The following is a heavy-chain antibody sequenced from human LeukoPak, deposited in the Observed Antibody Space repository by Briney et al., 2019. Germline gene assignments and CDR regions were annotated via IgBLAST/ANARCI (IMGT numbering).Heavy chain of an antibody. CDR2: IYNSGNT. Sequence: SETLSLTCTVSGGSISSGGYYWSWIRQPPGKGLEWIGYIYNSGNTFYSPSLKSRVTMSGDRSKNQFSLKLNSVTAADTAVYYCARAVAARPGRGYYYYMDVWGKGTTVTVSS. J-gene: IGHJ6*03. D-gene: IGHD6-6*01. CDR3: ARAVAARPGRGYYYYMDV. CDR1: GGSISSGGYY. V-gene: IGHV4-30-2*01.